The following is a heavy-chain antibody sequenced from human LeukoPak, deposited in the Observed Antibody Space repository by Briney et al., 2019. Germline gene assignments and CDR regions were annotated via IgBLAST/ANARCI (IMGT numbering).Heavy chain of an antibody. V-gene: IGHV3-48*03. CDR1: GFTFSSYE. CDR2: ISFSGNTI. CDR3: ARDLLYETDY. Sequence: AGGSLRLSCAASGFTFSSYEMNWVRQAPGKGLEWVSYISFSGNTIYYADSVKGRFTISRVDAKNSLYLQMNSLRAEDTAVYYCARDLLYETDYWGQGTLVTVPS. J-gene: IGHJ4*02. D-gene: IGHD2/OR15-2a*01.